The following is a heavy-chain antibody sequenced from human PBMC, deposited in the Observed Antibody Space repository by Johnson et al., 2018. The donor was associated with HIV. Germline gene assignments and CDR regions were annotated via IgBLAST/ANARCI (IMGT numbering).Heavy chain of an antibody. J-gene: IGHJ3*02. CDR3: ASGPTPGVAARGALGGAFDI. Sequence: MLLVESGGRVVRPGGPLRLSCAASGFTFDDHGMSWVRDAPGKGLEWVSGINWNGGSTCHADSAIGRFTLSIPNSKNSLYLQMNSLRAEDTAVYYCASGPTPGVAARGALGGAFDIWGQGTMVTVSS. V-gene: IGHV3-20*04. D-gene: IGHD6-6*01. CDR1: GFTFDDHG. CDR2: INWNGGST.